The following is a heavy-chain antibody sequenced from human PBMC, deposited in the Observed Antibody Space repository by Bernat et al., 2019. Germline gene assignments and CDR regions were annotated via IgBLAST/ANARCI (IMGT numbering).Heavy chain of an antibody. CDR1: GFTFSSYG. J-gene: IGHJ4*02. D-gene: IGHD3-10*01. V-gene: IGHV3-33*01. CDR2: VWYDGSNK. Sequence: QVHLAESGGGVVQPGRSLRLSCAASGFTFSSYGMHWVRQAPGKGLDWVAVVWYDGSNKYYADSVKGRFTISRDNSKNTLYLQMNSLRAEDTAVYYCARGHTGLGYFDYWGQGTLVTVSS. CDR3: ARGHTGLGYFDY.